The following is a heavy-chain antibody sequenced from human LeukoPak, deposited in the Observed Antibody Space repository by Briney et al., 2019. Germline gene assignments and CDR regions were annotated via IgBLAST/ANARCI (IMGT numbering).Heavy chain of an antibody. CDR2: ISSSSSYT. J-gene: IGHJ4*02. CDR3: ATARGYSSSWSYYSDY. D-gene: IGHD6-13*01. V-gene: IGHV3-11*06. CDR1: GFTFSDYY. Sequence: GGSLRLSCAASGFTFSDYYMSWIRQTPGKGLEWVSYISSSSSYTNYADSVKGRFTISRDNAKNSLYLQMNSLRAEDTAVYYCATARGYSSSWSYYSDYWGQGTLVTVSS.